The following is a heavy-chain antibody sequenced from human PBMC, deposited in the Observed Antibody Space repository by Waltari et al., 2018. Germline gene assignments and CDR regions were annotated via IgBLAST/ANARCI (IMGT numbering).Heavy chain of an antibody. V-gene: IGHV4-34*01. CDR2: INHSGST. CDR1: GGSFSGYY. CDR3: ARVGWAYFDY. J-gene: IGHJ4*02. Sequence: QVQLQQWGAGLLKPSETLSLTCAVYGGSFSGYYWSWIRQPPGKGLEWIGEINHSGSTNYNPPLKSRVTISVDTSKNQFSLKLSSVTAADTAVYYCARVGWAYFDYWGQGTLVTVSS. D-gene: IGHD6-19*01.